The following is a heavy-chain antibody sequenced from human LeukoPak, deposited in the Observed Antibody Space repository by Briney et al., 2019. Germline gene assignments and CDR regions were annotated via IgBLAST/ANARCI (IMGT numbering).Heavy chain of an antibody. CDR1: GFTFSRYW. CDR3: ARVRATFSPHFDN. CDR2: INSDGSIT. V-gene: IGHV3-74*01. Sequence: GGSLSLSCAASGFTFSRYWMHWVRQAPGKGLRWVSRINSDGSITSYADSVKGRFTISRDNAKNTLYVQMNSLRAEDTAVYYCARVRATFSPHFDNWGQGTLVTVSS. J-gene: IGHJ4*02. D-gene: IGHD5-12*01.